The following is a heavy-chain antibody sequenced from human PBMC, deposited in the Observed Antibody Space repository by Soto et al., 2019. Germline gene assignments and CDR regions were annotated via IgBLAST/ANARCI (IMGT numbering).Heavy chain of an antibody. J-gene: IGHJ4*02. CDR2: IWYDGNNK. CDR1: VFTFSNYG. D-gene: IGHD2-21*01. Sequence: GWSLRLSCSASVFTFSNYGMHWVRQAPGKGLEWVAVIWYDGNNKYYADSVKGRFTISRDNSNNTLYVQMTSLRAEDTAVYYCARGLHSLFDYWGQGTLVTVSS. CDR3: ARGLHSLFDY. V-gene: IGHV3-33*01.